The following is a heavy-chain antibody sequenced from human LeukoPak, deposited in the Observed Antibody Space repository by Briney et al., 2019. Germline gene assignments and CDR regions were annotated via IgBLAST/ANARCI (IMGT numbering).Heavy chain of an antibody. D-gene: IGHD4-11*01. Sequence: ASVKVSCKASEYTFTGYSVHWVRQAPGQGLEWMGRINPNSGDTYYSQKFQGRVSLTRDTSITSAYMELSRLRSDDTAIYYCARDTSNWSAFYYWGQGTLVTVSS. V-gene: IGHV1-2*06. CDR1: EYTFTGYS. CDR2: INPNSGDT. CDR3: ARDTSNWSAFYY. J-gene: IGHJ4*02.